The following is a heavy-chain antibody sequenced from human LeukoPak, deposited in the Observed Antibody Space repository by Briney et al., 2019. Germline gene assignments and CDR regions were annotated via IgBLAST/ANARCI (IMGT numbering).Heavy chain of an antibody. Sequence: ASVKVSCKASGYTFTSYGISWVRQAPGQGLEWMGWISAYNGNTNYAKKLQGRVTMTTNTSTSTAYMELRSLRSDDTAVYYCARDRDYYDSSGYYYNYYGMDVWGQGTTVTVSS. J-gene: IGHJ6*02. V-gene: IGHV1-18*01. CDR3: ARDRDYYDSSGYYYNYYGMDV. CDR2: ISAYNGNT. CDR1: GYTFTSYG. D-gene: IGHD3-22*01.